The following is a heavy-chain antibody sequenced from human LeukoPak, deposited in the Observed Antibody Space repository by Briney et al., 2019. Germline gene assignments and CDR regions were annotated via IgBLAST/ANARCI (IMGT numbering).Heavy chain of an antibody. CDR2: IIPIFGTA. CDR1: GGTFSSYA. J-gene: IGHJ4*02. V-gene: IGHV1-69*13. D-gene: IGHD3-10*01. Sequence: WASVKVSCKASGGTFSSYAISWVRQAPGQGLEWMGGIIPIFGTANYAQKFQGRVTITADESTSTAYMELSSLRSEDTAVYYCARLGGSGSYSYWGQGTLVTVSS. CDR3: ARLGGSGSYSY.